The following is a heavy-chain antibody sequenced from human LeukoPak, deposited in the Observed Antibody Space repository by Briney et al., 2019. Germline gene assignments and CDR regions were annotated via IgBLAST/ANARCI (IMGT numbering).Heavy chain of an antibody. CDR3: ATQFGELLFSYFDY. Sequence: GASVKVSCKASGGTFSSYAISWVRQAPGQGLEWMGGIIPIFGTANYAQKFQGRVTITADESTSTAYMELSSLSSEDTAVYYCATQFGELLFSYFDYWGQGTLVTVSS. J-gene: IGHJ4*02. D-gene: IGHD3-10*01. CDR1: GGTFSSYA. CDR2: IIPIFGTA. V-gene: IGHV1-69*13.